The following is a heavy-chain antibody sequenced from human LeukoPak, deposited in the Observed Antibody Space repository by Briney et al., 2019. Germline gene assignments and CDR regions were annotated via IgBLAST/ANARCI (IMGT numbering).Heavy chain of an antibody. D-gene: IGHD5/OR15-5a*01. J-gene: IGHJ6*01. CDR3: GTVMKRRYSVYHSYNHYGMHV. CDR2: INPNSGGT. Sequence: ASVKVSCKASGYTFTGYYMHWVRQAPGQGREWMGWINPNSGGTNYTQKFQGRVTMTRDTSISTAYMEQSRVRSEDTGVYYCGTVMKRRYSVYHSYNHYGMHVWGQGATVTVSS. CDR1: GYTFTGYY. V-gene: IGHV1-2*02.